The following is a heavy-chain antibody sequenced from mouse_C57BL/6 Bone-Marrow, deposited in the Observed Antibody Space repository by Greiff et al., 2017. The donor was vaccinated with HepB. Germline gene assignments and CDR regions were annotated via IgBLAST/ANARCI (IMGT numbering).Heavy chain of an antibody. CDR2: ISDGGSYT. J-gene: IGHJ1*03. Sequence: EVQRVESGGGLVKPEGSLKLSCAASGFTFSSYAMSWVRQTPEKRLEWVATISDGGSYTYYPDNVKGRFTISRDNAKNNLYLQMSHLKSEDTAMYYCARDHRVDWYFDVWGTGTTVTVSS. V-gene: IGHV5-4*01. CDR3: ARDHRVDWYFDV. CDR1: GFTFSSYA.